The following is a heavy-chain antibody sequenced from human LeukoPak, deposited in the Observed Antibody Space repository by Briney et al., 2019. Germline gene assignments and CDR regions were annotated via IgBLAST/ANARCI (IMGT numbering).Heavy chain of an antibody. CDR1: GGSIRNYY. CDR3: ARHSMMASYNWFDP. Sequence: PSETLSLTCTVSGGSIRNYYWSWIRQPPGKGLEWIGYVYYSGSTDYNPSLKSRVAISVDPSKNHFSLSLSSVTAADTAVYYCARHSMMASYNWFDPRGQGTQVTVSS. J-gene: IGHJ5*02. V-gene: IGHV4-59*08. D-gene: IGHD3-22*01. CDR2: VYYSGST.